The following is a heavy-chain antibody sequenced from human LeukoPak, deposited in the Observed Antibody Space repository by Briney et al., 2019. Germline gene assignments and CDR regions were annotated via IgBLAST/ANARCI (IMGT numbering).Heavy chain of an antibody. Sequence: GGSLRLSCAGSGFTFSTYAMSWVRQAPGKGLEWVSTISGSGGSTYYADSVKGRFTISRDNSKNTLCLQMNSLRVEDTAVYYCAIERDAYVWAFEVWGQGTLVTVSS. CDR3: AIERDAYVWAFEV. CDR2: ISGSGGST. D-gene: IGHD3-16*01. V-gene: IGHV3-23*01. J-gene: IGHJ4*02. CDR1: GFTFSTYA.